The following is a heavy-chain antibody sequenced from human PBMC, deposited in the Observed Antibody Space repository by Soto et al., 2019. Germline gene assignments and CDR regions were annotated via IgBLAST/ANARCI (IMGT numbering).Heavy chain of an antibody. CDR2: INHIGIT. CDR3: ARGDILIGSRNWFDP. D-gene: IGHD3-9*01. V-gene: IGHV4-34*01. J-gene: IGHJ5*02. CDR1: GGSFINHY. Sequence: QVQLQQWGAGLLKPSETLSLTCAVYGGSFINHYWSWIRQPPGKGLEWIGEINHIGITNYNPSLKSRVPLSVDMFKKQFSLKLSSVAAADTAVYYCARGDILIGSRNWFDPWGQGTLVTVSS.